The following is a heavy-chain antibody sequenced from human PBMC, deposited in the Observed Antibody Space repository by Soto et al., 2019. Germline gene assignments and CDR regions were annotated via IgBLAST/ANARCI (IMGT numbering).Heavy chain of an antibody. J-gene: IGHJ4*02. V-gene: IGHV1-69*01. Sequence: QVQLVQSGAEVKKPGSSVKVSCKASGGTFSSYAISWVRQAPGQGLEWMGGIIPIFGTANYAQKFQGRVTITADESTSTAYMELRSLRSDDTAVYYCAREGSLGGATPYFDYWGQGTLVTVSS. CDR2: IIPIFGTA. D-gene: IGHD1-26*01. CDR1: GGTFSSYA. CDR3: AREGSLGGATPYFDY.